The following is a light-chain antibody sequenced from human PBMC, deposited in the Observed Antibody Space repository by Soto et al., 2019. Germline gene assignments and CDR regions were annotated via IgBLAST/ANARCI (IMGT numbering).Light chain of an antibody. J-gene: IGLJ2*01. CDR3: TSYTSTATLV. Sequence: QSALTQPASVSGSPGQSITISCTGTSSDVGVYNYVSWYQQHPDKTPKLIIYYVTNRPSGVSNRFSGSKSGNTASLTISGLQAEDEADYYCTSYTSTATLVFGGGTKLTVL. V-gene: IGLV2-14*01. CDR2: YVT. CDR1: SSDVGVYNY.